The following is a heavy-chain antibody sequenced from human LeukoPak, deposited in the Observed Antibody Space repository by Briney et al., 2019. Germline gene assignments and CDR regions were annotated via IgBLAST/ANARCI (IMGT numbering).Heavy chain of an antibody. CDR3: ARDDTMATTAFDY. J-gene: IGHJ4*02. CDR2: ISGSDGRT. CDR1: GFTFSSYA. Sequence: TGGSLRLSCAASGFTFSSYAMSWVREAPGKGLEWVSSISGSDGRTYHADSVKGRFTISRDNAKNSLYLQMNSLRAEDTAVYYCARDDTMATTAFDYWGQGTLVTVSS. D-gene: IGHD5-24*01. V-gene: IGHV3-23*01.